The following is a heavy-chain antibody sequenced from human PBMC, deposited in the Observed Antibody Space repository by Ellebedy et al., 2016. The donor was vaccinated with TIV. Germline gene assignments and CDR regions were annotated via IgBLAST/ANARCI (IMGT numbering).Heavy chain of an antibody. CDR1: GFSFSNYT. CDR3: ASRIQSNFDY. CDR2: FSSFNGFI. V-gene: IGHV3-21*01. Sequence: GESLKISCAASGFSFSNYTMNWVRQAPGKGLEWVSIFSSFNGFIWSADSVKGRFTISRDKAKNSLYLQMKSLRADDTAVYYCASRIQSNFDYWGQGTLVTVSS. J-gene: IGHJ4*02. D-gene: IGHD2-21*01.